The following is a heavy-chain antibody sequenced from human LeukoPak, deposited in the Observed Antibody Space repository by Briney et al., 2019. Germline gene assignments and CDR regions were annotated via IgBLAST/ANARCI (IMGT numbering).Heavy chain of an antibody. CDR3: ATVAYYYDSSGYSLPAFDI. J-gene: IGHJ3*02. CDR1: GYTFISFG. D-gene: IGHD3-22*01. V-gene: IGHV1-18*01. CDR2: ISLYKGNT. Sequence: ASVKVSCKASGYTFISFGISWVRQAPGHGLEWIGWISLYKGNTNYAQNVQGRVTMTEDTSTDTAYMELSSLRSEDTAVYYCATVAYYYDSSGYSLPAFDIWGQGTMVTVSS.